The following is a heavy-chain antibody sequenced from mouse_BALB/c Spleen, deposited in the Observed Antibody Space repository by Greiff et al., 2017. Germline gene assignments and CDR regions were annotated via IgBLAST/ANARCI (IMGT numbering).Heavy chain of an antibody. J-gene: IGHJ4*01. Sequence: VQLKQSGPGLVKPSQSLSLTCTVTGYSITSDYAWNWIRQFPGNKLEWMGYISYSGSTSYNPSLKSRISITRDTSKNQFFLQLNSVTTEDTATYYCARFGDAMDYWGQGTSVTVSS. CDR3: ARFGDAMDY. CDR2: ISYSGST. CDR1: GYSITSDYA. V-gene: IGHV3-2*02.